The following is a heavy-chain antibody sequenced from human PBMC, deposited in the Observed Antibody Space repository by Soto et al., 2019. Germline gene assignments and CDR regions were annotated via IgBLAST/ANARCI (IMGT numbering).Heavy chain of an antibody. CDR1: GGSVSIANSY. Sequence: QVQLQESGPGLVKPSETLSLSCTVPGGSVSIANSYWTWLRQPPGKGLESIGFVHFSGTIYYSPSLASRATISVDTSRNQFSLSLASVTPADTVVYYCAKGHDDAKVHYWGPGILVSVSS. CDR2: VHFSGTI. J-gene: IGHJ4*02. CDR3: AKGHDDAKVHY. V-gene: IGHV4-61*01. D-gene: IGHD3-3*01.